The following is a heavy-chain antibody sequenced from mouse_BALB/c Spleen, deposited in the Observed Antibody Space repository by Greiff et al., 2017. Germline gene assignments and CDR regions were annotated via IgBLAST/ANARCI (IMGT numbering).Heavy chain of an antibody. CDR3: ARSLGGFAY. CDR1: GYTFSSYW. Sequence: QVQLQQSGAELMRPGASVKISCKATGYTFSSYWIEWVKQRPGHGLEWIGEILPGSGSTNYNEKFKGKATFTADTSSNTAYMQLSSLTSEDSAVYYCARSLGGFAYWGQGTLVTVSA. CDR2: ILPGSGST. D-gene: IGHD4-1*01. J-gene: IGHJ3*01. V-gene: IGHV1-9*01.